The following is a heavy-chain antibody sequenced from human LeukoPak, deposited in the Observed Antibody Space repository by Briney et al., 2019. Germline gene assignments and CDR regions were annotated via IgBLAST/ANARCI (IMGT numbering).Heavy chain of an antibody. CDR3: ARGDSGSSHMDV. Sequence: ASVKVSCKASGGTFSSYAISWVRQAPGQGLEWMGGIIPIFGTANYAQKFQGRVTITADKSTSTACMELSSLRSEDTAVYYCARGDSGSSHMDVWGKGTTVTVSS. CDR2: IIPIFGTA. J-gene: IGHJ6*04. V-gene: IGHV1-69*06. D-gene: IGHD3-10*01. CDR1: GGTFSSYA.